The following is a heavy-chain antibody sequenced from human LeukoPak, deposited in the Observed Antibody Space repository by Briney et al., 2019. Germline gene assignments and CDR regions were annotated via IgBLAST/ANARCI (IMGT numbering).Heavy chain of an antibody. CDR3: ARSPRRYFDY. V-gene: IGHV4-59*01. CDR1: GGSISSYY. J-gene: IGHJ4*02. Sequence: NPSETLSLTCTVSGGSISSYYWSWIRQPPGKGLEWIGYIYYSGSTNYNPSLKSRVTISVDTSKNQFSLKLSSVTAADTAVYYCARSPRRYFDYWGQGTLVTVSS. CDR2: IYYSGST.